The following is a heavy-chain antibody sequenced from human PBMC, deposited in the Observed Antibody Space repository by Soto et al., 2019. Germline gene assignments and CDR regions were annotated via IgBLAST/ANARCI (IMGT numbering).Heavy chain of an antibody. V-gene: IGHV1-18*04. J-gene: IGHJ4*02. CDR1: GYTFTIRYG. CDR3: ARGDSATYMRLPFDY. CDR2: ISPYNGRT. Sequence: QVQLVQSGPEVKKPGASVKVSCKTSGYTFTIRYGISWLRQAPGQGLEWMGWISPYNGRTENARKLQGRVTLSTDTSTRTAYLDLRSLTSADTAVYYCARGDSATYMRLPFDYWGQGTLVTVSS. D-gene: IGHD2-15*01.